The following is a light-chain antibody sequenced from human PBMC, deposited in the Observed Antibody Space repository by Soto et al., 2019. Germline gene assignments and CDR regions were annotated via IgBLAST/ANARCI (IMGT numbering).Light chain of an antibody. CDR1: SSDVAIYNY. J-gene: IGLJ1*01. CDR3: CSYAGSYTFARNV. V-gene: IGLV2-11*01. CDR2: DVS. Sequence: QSALTQPRSVSGSPGQSVTISCTGTSSDVAIYNYISWYQQHPGEAPKLMIHDVSERPSGVPDRSSGSKSGNTASLTISGLQAEDEADYYCCSYAGSYTFARNVFGTGTKVTVL.